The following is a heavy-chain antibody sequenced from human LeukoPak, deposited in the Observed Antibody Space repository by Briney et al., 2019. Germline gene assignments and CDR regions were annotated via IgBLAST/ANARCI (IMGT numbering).Heavy chain of an antibody. CDR3: ARASGKTTRGYSYGYRPFDY. CDR2: ISAYNGNT. V-gene: IGHV1-18*01. Sequence: ASVKVSCKASGYTFTSYGISWVRQAPGQGLEWMGWISAYNGNTNYAQKLQGRVTMTTDTSTSTAYMELRSLRSDDTAVYYCARASGKTTRGYSYGYRPFDYWGQGTLVTVSP. J-gene: IGHJ4*02. CDR1: GYTFTSYG. D-gene: IGHD5-18*01.